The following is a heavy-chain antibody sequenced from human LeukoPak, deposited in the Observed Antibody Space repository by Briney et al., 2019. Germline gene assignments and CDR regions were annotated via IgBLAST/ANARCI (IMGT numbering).Heavy chain of an antibody. V-gene: IGHV4-4*07. CDR1: GGSISSYY. J-gene: IGHJ4*02. D-gene: IGHD3-3*01. CDR2: IYTSGST. Sequence: PSETLSLTCTVSGGSISSYYWSWIRQPAGKGLEWIGRIYTSGSTNYNPSLKSRVTMSVDTSKNQFSLKLSSVTAADAAVYYCARGGFWSGYHVYFDYWGQGTLVTVSS. CDR3: ARGGFWSGYHVYFDY.